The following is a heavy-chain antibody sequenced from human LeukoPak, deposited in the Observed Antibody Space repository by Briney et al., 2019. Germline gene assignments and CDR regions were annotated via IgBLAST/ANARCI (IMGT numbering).Heavy chain of an antibody. CDR1: GGFISGYY. Sequence: SETLSLTCTVSGGFISGYYWNWIRQPAGKGMEWIGRVYSSGSTNYNPSLKSQVTMAVDTSKNQFSLNLSSTTAADTAVYYCARDDSTDDPFDYWGQGILVTVSA. V-gene: IGHV4-4*07. CDR2: VYSSGST. J-gene: IGHJ4*02. D-gene: IGHD2-21*02. CDR3: ARDDSTDDPFDY.